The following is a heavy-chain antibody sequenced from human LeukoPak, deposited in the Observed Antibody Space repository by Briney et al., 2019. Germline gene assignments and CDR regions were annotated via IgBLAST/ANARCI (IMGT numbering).Heavy chain of an antibody. V-gene: IGHV1-24*01. CDR3: ARLRYCSSTSCSTPTGNWFDP. CDR1: GYTLTELS. CDR2: FDPEDGET. J-gene: IGHJ5*02. Sequence: ASVKVSCKVSGYTLTELSMHWVRQAPGKGLEWMGGFDPEDGETIYAQKFQGRVTMTEDTSTDTAYMELSSLRSEDTAVYYCARLRYCSSTSCSTPTGNWFDPWGQGTLVTVSS. D-gene: IGHD2-2*01.